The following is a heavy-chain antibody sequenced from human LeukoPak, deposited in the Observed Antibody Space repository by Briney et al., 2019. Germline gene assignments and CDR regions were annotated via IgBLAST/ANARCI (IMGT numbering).Heavy chain of an antibody. J-gene: IGHJ6*02. V-gene: IGHV3-48*04. CDR3: ARAGYSRTGTMYYYYGMDV. Sequence: GGSLRLSCAASGFTFSSYWMHWVRQAPGKGLEWVSYIGSSGSTIYYTDSVKGRFTISRDNAKNSLYLQMNSLRAEDTAVYYCARAGYSRTGTMYYYYGMDVWGQGTTVTVSS. D-gene: IGHD1-1*01. CDR2: IGSSGSTI. CDR1: GFTFSSYW.